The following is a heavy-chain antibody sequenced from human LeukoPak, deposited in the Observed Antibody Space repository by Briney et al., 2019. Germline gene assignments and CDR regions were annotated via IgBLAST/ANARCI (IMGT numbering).Heavy chain of an antibody. CDR1: GFTFSSYA. J-gene: IGHJ4*02. Sequence: GGSLRLSCAAPGFTFSSYAMSWVRQAPGKGLEWVSAISGSGGSTYYADSVKGRFTISRDNSKNTLYLQMNSLRAEDSAVYYCAKAGGYCTNGVCLYYFDYWGQGTLVTVSS. V-gene: IGHV3-23*01. D-gene: IGHD2-8*01. CDR2: ISGSGGST. CDR3: AKAGGYCTNGVCLYYFDY.